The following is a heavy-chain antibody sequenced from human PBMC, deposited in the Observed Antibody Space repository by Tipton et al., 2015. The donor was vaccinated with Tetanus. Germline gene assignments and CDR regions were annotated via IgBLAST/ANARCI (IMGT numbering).Heavy chain of an antibody. CDR3: GKQNGGRWVVDH. Sequence: SLRLSCTASGFNFNHYWMSWARQTPGKGLEWVANIKQDGNEKYHVDSVKGRFTISRDNAKNSLYLQMNSLSADDTAVYYCGKQNGGRWVVDHWGQGTLVTVSS. D-gene: IGHD4-23*01. CDR2: IKQDGNEK. J-gene: IGHJ4*02. V-gene: IGHV3-7*03. CDR1: GFNFNHYW.